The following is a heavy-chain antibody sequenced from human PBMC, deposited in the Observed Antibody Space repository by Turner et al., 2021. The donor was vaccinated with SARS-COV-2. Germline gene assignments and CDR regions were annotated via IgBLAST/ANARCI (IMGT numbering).Heavy chain of an antibody. J-gene: IGHJ4*02. D-gene: IGHD2-15*01. CDR1: GFTFSSYS. V-gene: IGHV3-30-3*01. CDR3: ARDEANRYVPGDY. Sequence: QVHLMESGGGVVQPGRSLRLSCAASGFTFSSYSMHWVRQAPGKGLEWLAVISYDGSQKEFADSVKGRFTVSRYNSKNTLYLQINSLRVEDMAVYYCARDEANRYVPGDYWGQGTLVTVSS. CDR2: ISYDGSQK.